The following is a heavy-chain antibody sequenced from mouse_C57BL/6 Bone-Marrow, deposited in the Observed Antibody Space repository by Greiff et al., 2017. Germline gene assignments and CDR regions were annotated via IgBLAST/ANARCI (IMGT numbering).Heavy chain of an antibody. V-gene: IGHV5-16*01. Sequence: EVKVVESEGGLVQPGSSMKLSCTASGFTFSDYYMAWVRQVPEKGLEWVANLNYDGSSTYYLDSLKSRFIISRDNAKNILYLQMSRLKSKDTATYSCARIYYDYPYYFDYWGQGTTLTVSS. D-gene: IGHD2-4*01. CDR3: ARIYYDYPYYFDY. CDR2: LNYDGSST. CDR1: GFTFSDYY. J-gene: IGHJ2*01.